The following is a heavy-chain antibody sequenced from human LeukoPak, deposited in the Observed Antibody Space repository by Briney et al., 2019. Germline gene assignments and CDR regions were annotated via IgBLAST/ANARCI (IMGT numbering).Heavy chain of an antibody. J-gene: IGHJ6*02. V-gene: IGHV1-69*13. Sequence: SVKVSCKASGGTFSSYAISWVRQAPGQGLEWMGGIIPIFGTANYAQKFQGRVTITADESTSTAYMELSSLRSEDTAVYYCARGKYYDSSGPYYYYGMDVWGQGTTVTVSS. CDR1: GGTFSSYA. CDR3: ARGKYYDSSGPYYYYGMDV. CDR2: IIPIFGTA. D-gene: IGHD3-22*01.